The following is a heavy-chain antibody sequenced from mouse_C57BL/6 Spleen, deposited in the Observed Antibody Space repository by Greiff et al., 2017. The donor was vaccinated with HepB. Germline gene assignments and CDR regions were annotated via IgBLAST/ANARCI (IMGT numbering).Heavy chain of an antibody. Sequence: QVHVKQSGAELAKPGASVKLSCKAYGYTFTSYWMHWVKQRPGQGLGWIGYMNPSSGYTKYNQKFKDKATLTADKSSSTAYMQLSSLTYEDSAVYYCARHYYGSREYFDYWGQGTTLTVSS. CDR3: ARHYYGSREYFDY. CDR1: GYTFTSYW. CDR2: MNPSSGYT. V-gene: IGHV1-7*01. D-gene: IGHD1-1*01. J-gene: IGHJ2*01.